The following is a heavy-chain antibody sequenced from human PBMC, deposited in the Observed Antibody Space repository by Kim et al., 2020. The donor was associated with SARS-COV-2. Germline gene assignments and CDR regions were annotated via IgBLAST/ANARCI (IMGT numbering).Heavy chain of an antibody. D-gene: IGHD3-9*01. V-gene: IGHV4-34*01. CDR2: T. J-gene: IGHJ4*02. Sequence: TNYNPSLKSRVTISVDTSKNQFSLKLSSVTAADTAVYYCARGVRYFDFDYWGQGTLVTVSS. CDR3: ARGVRYFDFDY.